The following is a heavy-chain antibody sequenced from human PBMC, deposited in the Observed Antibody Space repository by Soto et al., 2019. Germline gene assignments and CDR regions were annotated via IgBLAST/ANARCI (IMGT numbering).Heavy chain of an antibody. CDR3: TRGGDPYKTGH. D-gene: IGHD2-21*01. V-gene: IGHV4-61*01. CDR1: GGSVNIGTDY. J-gene: IGHJ4*02. Sequence: SETLSLTCTVPGGSVNIGTDYWSWIRQPPGKGLEWIGFIHYSGSTNYNPSLKGRVTMSVDTSKNQFSLKLTSVNTADPAIYYCTRGGDPYKTGHWGQGTLVTVSS. CDR2: IHYSGST.